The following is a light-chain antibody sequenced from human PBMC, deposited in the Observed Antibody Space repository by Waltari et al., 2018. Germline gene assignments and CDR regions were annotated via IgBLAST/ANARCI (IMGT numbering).Light chain of an antibody. Sequence: DIQMTQSPSSLSTSVGDRVTITCRASQSISSYLNWYQQKPGKAPKLLIYAASSLQSGVPSRFSGSGSGTDFTLTISSLQPEDVATYYCQKYNSAPLTFGQGTKVEIK. CDR1: QSISSY. CDR3: QKYNSAPLT. CDR2: AAS. J-gene: IGKJ1*01. V-gene: IGKV1-39*01.